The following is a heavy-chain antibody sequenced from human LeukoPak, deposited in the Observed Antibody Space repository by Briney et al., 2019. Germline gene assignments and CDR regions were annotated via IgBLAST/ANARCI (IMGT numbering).Heavy chain of an antibody. CDR3: ARDPSDSSSWIKGYFQH. D-gene: IGHD6-13*01. V-gene: IGHV1-69*04. CDR1: GGTFSSYT. J-gene: IGHJ1*01. CDR2: IIPILGIA. Sequence: SVKVSCKASGGTFSSYTISWVRQAPGQGLEWMGRIIPILGIANYAQKFQGRVTITADKSTSTACMELSSLRSEDTAVYYCARDPSDSSSWIKGYFQHWGQGTLVTVSS.